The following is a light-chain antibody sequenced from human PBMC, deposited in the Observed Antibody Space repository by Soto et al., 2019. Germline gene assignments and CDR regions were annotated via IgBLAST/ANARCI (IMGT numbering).Light chain of an antibody. Sequence: DIQMTQSPSSLSASVGDRVTITCRASQGIGDYLAWYQQTPGKVPKLLIYAASTLQSGVPSRFSGSGSGTDFTLTISSLQPEDVATYYCQKYNSVPFTFGPGTKVDIK. V-gene: IGKV1-27*01. CDR1: QGIGDY. J-gene: IGKJ3*01. CDR3: QKYNSVPFT. CDR2: AAS.